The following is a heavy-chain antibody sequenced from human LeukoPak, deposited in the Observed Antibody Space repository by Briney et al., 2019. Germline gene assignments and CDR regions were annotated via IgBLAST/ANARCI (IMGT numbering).Heavy chain of an antibody. CDR2: ISGSGGST. CDR1: GFIFSSYA. Sequence: PGGSLRLSCAASGFIFSSYAMSWVRQAPGKGLEWVSVISGSGGSTYYADSVKGRFTISRDNSKNTVYLQMNSLRPEDTAVYYCAKGVAVVPAVADYWGQGTLVTVSS. D-gene: IGHD2-2*01. CDR3: AKGVAVVPAVADY. V-gene: IGHV3-23*01. J-gene: IGHJ4*02.